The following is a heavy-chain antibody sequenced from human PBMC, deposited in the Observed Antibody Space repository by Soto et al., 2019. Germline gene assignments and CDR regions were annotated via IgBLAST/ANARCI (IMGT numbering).Heavy chain of an antibody. J-gene: IGHJ4*02. Sequence: EVQLVESGGGLVKPGGSLKSSGAPFGVTVSSNYMSWVGKAQGKGLEWVSVIYSGGSTYYADSVKGRFTISRDNSKNTLYLQMNSLRAEDTAVYYCARHGYNYGGGYFDYWGQGTLVTVSS. CDR1: GVTVSSNY. V-gene: IGHV3-66*04. CDR3: ARHGYNYGGGYFDY. CDR2: IYSGGST. D-gene: IGHD5-18*01.